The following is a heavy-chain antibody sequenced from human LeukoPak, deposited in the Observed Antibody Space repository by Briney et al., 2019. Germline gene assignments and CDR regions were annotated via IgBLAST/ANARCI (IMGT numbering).Heavy chain of an antibody. J-gene: IGHJ5*02. CDR2: IYYSGST. D-gene: IGHD3-3*01. V-gene: IGHV4-31*03. CDR3: AGQYDFWSGSGQKNWFDP. CDR1: GGSISSGGYY. Sequence: PSETLSLTCTVSGGSISSGGYYWSWIRQHPGKGLEWIGYIYYSGSTYYNPSLKSRVTISVDTSKNQYSLRLSSVTAADTALYYCAGQYDFWSGSGQKNWFDPWGQGTLVTVSS.